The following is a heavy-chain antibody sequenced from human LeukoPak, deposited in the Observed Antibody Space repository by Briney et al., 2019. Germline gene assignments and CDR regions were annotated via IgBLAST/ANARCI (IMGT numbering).Heavy chain of an antibody. V-gene: IGHV5-51*01. CDR3: ARRVHRGGSYSSHSDY. J-gene: IGHJ4*02. Sequence: GESLKISCQGSGYSFATYWIPWVRQMPGEGLEWMGIIYPGDSDTTYSPSFQGQVTISADRSATSAYLQWTSLKASDTAIYYCARRVHRGGSYSSHSDYWGQGTLVTVSS. CDR2: IYPGDSDT. CDR1: GYSFATYW. D-gene: IGHD1-26*01.